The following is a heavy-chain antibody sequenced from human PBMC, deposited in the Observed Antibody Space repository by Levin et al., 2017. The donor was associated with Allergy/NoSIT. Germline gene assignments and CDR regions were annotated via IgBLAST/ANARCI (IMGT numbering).Heavy chain of an antibody. CDR3: AHRGQETYYGSGSYLWDY. J-gene: IGHJ4*02. V-gene: IGHV2-5*02. Sequence: SGPTLVKPTQTLTLTCTFSGFSLSTSGVGVGWIRQPPGKALEWLALIYWDDDKRYSPSLKSRLTITKDTSKNQVVLTMTNMDPVDTATYYCAHRGQETYYGSGSYLWDYWGQGTLVTVSS. D-gene: IGHD3-10*01. CDR1: GFSLSTSGVG. CDR2: IYWDDDK.